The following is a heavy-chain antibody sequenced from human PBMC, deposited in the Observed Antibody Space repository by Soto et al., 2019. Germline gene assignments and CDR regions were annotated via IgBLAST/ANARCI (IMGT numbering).Heavy chain of an antibody. J-gene: IGHJ4*02. CDR3: GRDLAAAGTD. V-gene: IGHV3-74*01. CDR2: INGDGSAT. CDR1: GFTFSSYW. D-gene: IGHD6-13*01. Sequence: EVQLVESGGGLVQPGGSLRLSCAASGFTFSSYWMHWVRQGPGTGLVWVSRINGDGSATGYADSVKGRFTISRDNTKNTLYLQMNSLRAEDTAVYYCGRDLAAAGTDWGQGTLVTVSS.